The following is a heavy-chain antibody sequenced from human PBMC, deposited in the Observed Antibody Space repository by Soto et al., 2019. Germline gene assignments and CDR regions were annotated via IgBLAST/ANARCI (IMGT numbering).Heavy chain of an antibody. CDR2: IYHSGSI. V-gene: IGHV4-59*01. CDR3: ASGLFYYRGVSYYYYGMDV. CDR1: GGNIISGC. J-gene: IGHJ6*02. Sequence: SVTKSLTCSVAGGNIISGCLTWIRKPTGKGLEWIGYIYHSGSINYNPSLKSRVTISVDTSKNQFSLKLSSVTAADTAVYYCASGLFYYRGVSYYYYGMDVWGQGTTVTVSS. D-gene: IGHD2-8*01.